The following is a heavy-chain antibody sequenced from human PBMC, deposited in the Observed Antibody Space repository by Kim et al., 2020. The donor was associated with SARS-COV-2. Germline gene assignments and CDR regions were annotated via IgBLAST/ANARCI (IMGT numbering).Heavy chain of an antibody. Sequence: ASVKVSCKASGYTFTGYYMHWVRQAPGQGLEWMGWINPNSGGTNYAQKFQGRVTMTRDTSISTAYMELSRLRSDDTAVYYCARGGVRSTMIVVASLHPHDYWGQGTLVTVSS. V-gene: IGHV1-2*02. CDR2: INPNSGGT. J-gene: IGHJ4*02. CDR1: GYTFTGYY. CDR3: ARGGVRSTMIVVASLHPHDY. D-gene: IGHD3-22*01.